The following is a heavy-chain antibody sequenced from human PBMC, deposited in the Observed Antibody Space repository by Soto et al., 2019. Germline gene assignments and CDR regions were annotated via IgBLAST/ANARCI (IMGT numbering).Heavy chain of an antibody. J-gene: IGHJ6*02. D-gene: IGHD6-25*01. CDR2: IFHTGST. CDR3: ATLPRLDGMDV. V-gene: IGHV4-38-2*01. CDR1: GYSISSGHS. Sequence: SETLSLTCAVSGYSISSGHSWGWIRQPPGKGLEWIGSIFHTGSTYYNPSLKSRVTLSVDTSKNQFSLKLSSVTAADTAVYFCATLPRLDGMDVWGQGTTVTVS.